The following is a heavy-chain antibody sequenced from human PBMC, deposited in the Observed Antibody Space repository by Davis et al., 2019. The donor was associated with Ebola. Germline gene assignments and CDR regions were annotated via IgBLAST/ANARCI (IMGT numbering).Heavy chain of an antibody. CDR1: GGSISSYY. D-gene: IGHD3-16*02. CDR3: ARGMGFGGVIVIGAFDI. J-gene: IGHJ3*02. Sequence: LETLSLTCTVSGGSISSYYWSWIRQPPGKGLEWIGYIYYSGSTNYNPSLKSRVTISVDTSKNQFSLKLSSVTAADTAVYYCARGMGFGGVIVIGAFDIWGQGTMVTVSS. V-gene: IGHV4-59*01. CDR2: IYYSGST.